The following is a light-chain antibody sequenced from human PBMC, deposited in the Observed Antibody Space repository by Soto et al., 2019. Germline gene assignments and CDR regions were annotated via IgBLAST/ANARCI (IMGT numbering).Light chain of an antibody. J-gene: IGLJ1*01. V-gene: IGLV2-8*01. CDR1: SSDVGLYNY. CDR2: EVT. Sequence: QSVLTQPPSAAGSPGQSVTISCTGTSSDVGLYNYVSWYQQHPGKAPKLMIYEVTKRPSGVPDRFSGSKSGNTASLTVSGLQAEDEADYYCSSYAGSKPYVFGTGTKVTVL. CDR3: SSYAGSKPYV.